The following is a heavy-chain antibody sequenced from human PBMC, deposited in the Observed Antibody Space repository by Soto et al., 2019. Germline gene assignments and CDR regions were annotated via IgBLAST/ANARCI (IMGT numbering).Heavy chain of an antibody. D-gene: IGHD3-10*01. J-gene: IGHJ6*03. CDR3: ARGLGLLWFGELKNPYYYMDV. V-gene: IGHV1-8*01. CDR2: MNPNSGNT. CDR1: GYTFTSYD. Sequence: ASVKVSCKASGYTFTSYDINWVRQATGQGLEWMGWMNPNSGNTGYAQKFQGRVTMTRNTSTSTAYMELSSLRSEDTAVYYCARGLGLLWFGELKNPYYYMDVWGKGTTVTVSS.